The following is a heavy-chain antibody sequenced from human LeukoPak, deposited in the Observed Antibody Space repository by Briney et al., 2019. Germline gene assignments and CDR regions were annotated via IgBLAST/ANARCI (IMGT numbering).Heavy chain of an antibody. V-gene: IGHV3-21*06. CDR2: IGVGSYA. Sequence: GGSLRLSCAASGFSFSRYGMNWVRQAPGKGLEWVSSIGVGSYAYYADSVKGRFTISRDNAKNSLYLQMNSLRVEDTAVYYCASEGVVGAAAHFDYWGQGALVTVSS. CDR3: ASEGVVGAAAHFDY. D-gene: IGHD1-26*01. J-gene: IGHJ4*02. CDR1: GFSFSRYG.